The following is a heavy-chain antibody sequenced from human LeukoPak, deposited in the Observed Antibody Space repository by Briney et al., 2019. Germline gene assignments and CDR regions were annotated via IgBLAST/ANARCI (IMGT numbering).Heavy chain of an antibody. J-gene: IGHJ4*02. CDR3: AASGWTPGLDY. D-gene: IGHD6-19*01. Sequence: SETLSLTCAIYSGSFSGYYWNWIRQPPGKGLEWIGEINHSGFTNYNPSLNSRVTMSVDTSKNQFSLNLTSVIAADTAVYYCAASGWTPGLDYWGQGTPVTVSS. V-gene: IGHV4-34*01. CDR2: INHSGFT. CDR1: SGSFSGYY.